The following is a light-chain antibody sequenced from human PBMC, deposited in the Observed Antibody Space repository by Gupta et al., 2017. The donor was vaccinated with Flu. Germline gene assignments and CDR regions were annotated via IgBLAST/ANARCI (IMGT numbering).Light chain of an antibody. Sequence: QTEVTQEASRTVSAGGTVTFTYHSSTGTVTTTYYPNWFQLKPGQALRALIYSTNNKHSWTPARFTGSLLGGRAAPSVSAVQCEDEADYYCLLYYGGNWVFGGGTKLTVL. V-gene: IGLV7-43*01. CDR2: STN. J-gene: IGLJ3*02. CDR1: TGTVTTTYY. CDR3: LLYYGGNWV.